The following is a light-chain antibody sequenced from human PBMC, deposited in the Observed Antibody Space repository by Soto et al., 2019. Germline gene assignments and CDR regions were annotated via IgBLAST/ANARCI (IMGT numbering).Light chain of an antibody. V-gene: IGKV1-12*01. CDR2: RAS. Sequence: DIPMTQSPSSVSASVGDRVTITCRASQGITSWLAWYQQKPGKAPKLLIYRASNLQSGVPSRFSGSGSGTGFTLTISGLQPADIATYYCQQTTTFPLTFGGGTKVEIK. CDR1: QGITSW. CDR3: QQTTTFPLT. J-gene: IGKJ4*01.